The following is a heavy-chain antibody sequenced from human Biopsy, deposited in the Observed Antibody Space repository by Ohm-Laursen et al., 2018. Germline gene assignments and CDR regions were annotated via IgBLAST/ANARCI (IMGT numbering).Heavy chain of an antibody. D-gene: IGHD3-9*01. CDR1: GGTFSNYG. J-gene: IGHJ1*01. V-gene: IGHV1-69*06. CDR3: ATKLTGYFHH. CDR2: NIPIFGTG. Sequence: SVTVSCKAPGGTFSNYGVNWVRQAPGQGLEWLGGNIPIFGTGNYAQKFQDRVTVAADTSTSTATMELRSLRSDDTAVYYCATKLTGYFHHWGQGTLVIVSS.